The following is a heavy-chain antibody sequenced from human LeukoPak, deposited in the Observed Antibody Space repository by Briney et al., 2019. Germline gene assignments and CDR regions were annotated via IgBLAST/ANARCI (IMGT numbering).Heavy chain of an antibody. J-gene: IGHJ4*02. D-gene: IGHD1-20*01. V-gene: IGHV3-23*01. CDR3: ARDIDNWNEPGSTFDY. CDR1: GFTFSSYA. CDR2: ISGSGGST. Sequence: GGSLRLSCAASGFTFSSYAMSWVRQAPGKGLEWVSAISGSGGSTYYADSVKGRFTISRDNSKNTLYLQMNSLRAEDTAVYYCARDIDNWNEPGSTFDYWGQGTLVTVSS.